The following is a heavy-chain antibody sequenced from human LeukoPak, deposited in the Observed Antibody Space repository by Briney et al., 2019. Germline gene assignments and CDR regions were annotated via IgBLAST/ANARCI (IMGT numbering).Heavy chain of an antibody. CDR1: GGSISSSSYY. V-gene: IGHV4-39*01. D-gene: IGHD3-10*01. J-gene: IGHJ4*02. Sequence: PSETLSLTCTVSGGSISSSSYYWGWIRQPPGKGLEWIGSIYYSGSTYYNPSLKSRVAISVDTSKNQFSLKVSSVTAADTAVYYYASASVGGTGSFYHYWGQGTLVTVSS. CDR2: IYYSGST. CDR3: ASASVGGTGSFYHY.